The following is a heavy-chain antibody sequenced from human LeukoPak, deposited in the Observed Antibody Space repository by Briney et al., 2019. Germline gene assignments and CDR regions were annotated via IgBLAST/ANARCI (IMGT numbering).Heavy chain of an antibody. D-gene: IGHD4-11*01. V-gene: IGHV5-51*01. CDR3: ARTLTTDIDY. J-gene: IGHJ4*02. CDR1: GYTFTAYW. Sequence: PGESLKISCQGSGYTFTAYWIGWVRQMPGKGLEWVGIIHPGDSDTRYSPSFQGQVTISADKSITTAYLQWSSLKASDTAMYYCARTLTTDIDYWGQGTLVTVSS. CDR2: IHPGDSDT.